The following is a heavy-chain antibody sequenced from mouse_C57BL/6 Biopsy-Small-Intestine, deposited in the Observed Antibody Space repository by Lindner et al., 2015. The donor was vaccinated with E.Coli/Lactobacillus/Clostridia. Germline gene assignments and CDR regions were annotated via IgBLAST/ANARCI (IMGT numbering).Heavy chain of an antibody. CDR3: ASGTAQATFAY. V-gene: IGHV1-82*01. CDR1: GYAFSSSW. CDR2: IYPGDGDT. J-gene: IGHJ3*01. D-gene: IGHD3-2*02. Sequence: VQLQESGPELVKPGASVKISCKASGYAFSSSWMNWVKQRPGKGLEWIGRIYPGDGDTNYNGKFKGKATLTADKSSSTAYMQLSSLTSEDSAVYYCASGTAQATFAYWGQGTLITVSA.